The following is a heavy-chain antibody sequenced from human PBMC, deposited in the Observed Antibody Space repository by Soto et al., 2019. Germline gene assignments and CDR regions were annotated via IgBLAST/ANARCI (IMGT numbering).Heavy chain of an antibody. V-gene: IGHV3-48*02. CDR1: GYTFSTFS. J-gene: IGHJ4*02. Sequence: GGSLRLSCSASGYTFSTFSMSWIRQAQGKGREWISYISTSGATIYYADSVKGRFTISRDNARASLFLQMNSVRDDDTAVDYCERTGSGWPNHYWGQGTLVTVSS. D-gene: IGHD6-19*01. CDR2: ISTSGATI. CDR3: ERTGSGWPNHY.